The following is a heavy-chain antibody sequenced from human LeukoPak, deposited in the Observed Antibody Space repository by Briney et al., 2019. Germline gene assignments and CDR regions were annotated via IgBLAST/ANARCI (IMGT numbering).Heavy chain of an antibody. CDR1: GFTFTKYA. D-gene: IGHD3-22*01. V-gene: IGHV3-21*01. CDR2: ISSSSSYI. CDR3: ARDVYYDSSGYYS. J-gene: IGHJ4*02. Sequence: GGSLRLSCAASGFTFTKYALNWVRQAPGKGLEWVSSISSSSSYIYYADSVKGRFTISRDNAKNSLYLQMNSLRAEDTAVYYCARDVYYDSSGYYSWGQGTLVTVSS.